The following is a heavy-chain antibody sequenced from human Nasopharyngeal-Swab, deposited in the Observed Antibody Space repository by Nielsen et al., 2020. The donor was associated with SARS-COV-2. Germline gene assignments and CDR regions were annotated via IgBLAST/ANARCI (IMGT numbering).Heavy chain of an antibody. CDR2: MSEDGRNK. V-gene: IGHV3-30*18. CDR3: AKADRGGSYFSEYYYYMDV. Sequence: GESLKISCAASGFTFSNYGMHWVRQAPGKGLEWVALMSEDGRNKYYAKSLEGRFTISRDNSKNTLYLQMNSLRAEDTAVYYCAKADRGGSYFSEYYYYMDVWGKGTTVTVSS. J-gene: IGHJ6*03. CDR1: GFTFSNYG. D-gene: IGHD1-26*01.